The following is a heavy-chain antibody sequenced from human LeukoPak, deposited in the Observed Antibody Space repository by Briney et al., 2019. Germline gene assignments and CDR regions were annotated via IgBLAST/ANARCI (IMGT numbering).Heavy chain of an antibody. V-gene: IGHV4-4*07. Sequence: SETLSLTCTVSGGSISSYYWSWIRQPAGKGLEWIGRIYTSGSTNYNPSLKSRVTTSVDTSKNQFSLKLSSVTAADTAVYYCARWNYYDSSGYYYEDWFDPWGQGTLVTVSS. J-gene: IGHJ5*02. CDR1: GGSISSYY. D-gene: IGHD3-22*01. CDR3: ARWNYYDSSGYYYEDWFDP. CDR2: IYTSGST.